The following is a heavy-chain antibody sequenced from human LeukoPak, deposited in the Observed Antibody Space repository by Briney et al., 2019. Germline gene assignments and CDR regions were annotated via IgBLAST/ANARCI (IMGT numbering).Heavy chain of an antibody. V-gene: IGHV3-48*03. J-gene: IGHJ4*02. Sequence: GGPLRLSCAASGFTFSNYEFNWVRQAPGKGLEWVSYITSSGRNIYYADSVKGRFTISRDNAKNSLYLQMNSLRAEDTAVYYCARDLVQLWSKDYWGQGTLVT. CDR2: ITSSGRNI. CDR1: GFTFSNYE. D-gene: IGHD5-18*01. CDR3: ARDLVQLWSKDY.